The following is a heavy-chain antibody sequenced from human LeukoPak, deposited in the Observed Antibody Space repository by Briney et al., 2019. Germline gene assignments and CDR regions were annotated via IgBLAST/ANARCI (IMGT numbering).Heavy chain of an antibody. CDR2: IYPGDSDT. J-gene: IGHJ4*02. Sequence: GESLKISCKGSGYSFTSYWIGWVRQMPGQGLELMGIIYPGDSDTRYSPSFQGRLIISADKSISTAYLQWSSLKASDTAMYYCARQDRSWGGGFDYWGQGTLVTVSS. V-gene: IGHV5-51*01. CDR3: ARQDRSWGGGFDY. D-gene: IGHD6-13*01. CDR1: GYSFTSYW.